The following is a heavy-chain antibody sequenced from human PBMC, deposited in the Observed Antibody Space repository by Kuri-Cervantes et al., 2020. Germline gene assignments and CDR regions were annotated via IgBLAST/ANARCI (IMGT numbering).Heavy chain of an antibody. CDR1: GGSISSGSYY. Sequence: LRLSCTVSGGSISSGSYYWSWIRQPAGKGLEWIGRIYTSGSTNYNPSLKSRVTISVDTSKNQFSLKLSSVTAADTAVYYCARSRIVVVPAAMEGPGWYFDLWGRGTLVT. D-gene: IGHD2-2*01. V-gene: IGHV4-61*02. J-gene: IGHJ2*01. CDR2: IYTSGST. CDR3: ARSRIVVVPAAMEGPGWYFDL.